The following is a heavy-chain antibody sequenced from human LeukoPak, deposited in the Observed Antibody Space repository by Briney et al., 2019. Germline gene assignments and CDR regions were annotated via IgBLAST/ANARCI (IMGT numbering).Heavy chain of an antibody. CDR2: INHSGST. CDR1: GGSFSGYY. Sequence: SETLSLTCAVYGGSFSGYYWTWIRQPPGKGLEWIGEINHSGSTYYNPSLKSRVTISVDTSKNQFSLKLSSVTAADTAVYYCARQLYSGSYRYYYYMDVWGKGTTVTVSS. D-gene: IGHD1-26*01. J-gene: IGHJ6*03. V-gene: IGHV4-34*01. CDR3: ARQLYSGSYRYYYYMDV.